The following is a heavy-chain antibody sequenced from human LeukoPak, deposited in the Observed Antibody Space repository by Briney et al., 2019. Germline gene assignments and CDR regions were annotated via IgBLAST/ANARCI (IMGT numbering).Heavy chain of an antibody. D-gene: IGHD3-9*01. CDR1: GGSFSGYY. Sequence: SETLSLTCAVYGGSFSGYYWSWIRQPPGKGLERIGEINHSGSTNYNPSLKSRVTISVDTSKNQFSLKLSSVTAADTAVYYCARGQIRYFDWLRRRGWFDPWGQGTLVTVSS. V-gene: IGHV4-34*01. J-gene: IGHJ5*02. CDR3: ARGQIRYFDWLRRRGWFDP. CDR2: INHSGST.